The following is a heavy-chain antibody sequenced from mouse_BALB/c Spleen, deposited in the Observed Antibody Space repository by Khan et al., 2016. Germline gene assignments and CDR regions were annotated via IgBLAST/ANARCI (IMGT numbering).Heavy chain of an antibody. CDR3: ARSRGSSYDYYAMDY. Sequence: QVQLVQSGPELKKPGETVKISCKASGYTFTDYSMHWVKQAPGKGLKWMGWINTETGEPTYADDFKGRFAFSLETSASTAYLQINNLKNEDTATXCCARSRGSSYDYYAMDYWGQGTSVTVSS. D-gene: IGHD1-1*01. CDR1: GYTFTDYS. V-gene: IGHV9-2-1*01. J-gene: IGHJ4*01. CDR2: INTETGEP.